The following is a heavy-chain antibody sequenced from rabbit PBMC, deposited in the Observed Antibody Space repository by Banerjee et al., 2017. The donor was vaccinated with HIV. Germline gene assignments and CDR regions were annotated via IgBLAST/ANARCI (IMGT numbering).Heavy chain of an antibody. CDR2: IYTSSGST. D-gene: IGHD4-1*01. CDR1: GSTLSRYY. Sequence: QEQLVESGGGLVKPGGSLTLTCTASGSTLSRYYMCWVRQAPGKALELIACIYTSSGSTWYASWVNGRFTITSNTNQNTVDLKMTSLTAADTATYFCARDLAGVIGWNFNLWGPGTLVTVS. CDR3: ARDLAGVIGWNFNL. V-gene: IGHV1S43*01. J-gene: IGHJ4*01.